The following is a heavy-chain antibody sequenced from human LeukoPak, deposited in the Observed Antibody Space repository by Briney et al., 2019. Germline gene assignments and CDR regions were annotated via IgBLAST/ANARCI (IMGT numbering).Heavy chain of an antibody. CDR1: GGSISSSSYY. D-gene: IGHD6-19*01. J-gene: IGHJ4*02. CDR2: IYYSGST. V-gene: IGHV4-39*07. CDR3: AREGRQWLTGALQSFDY. Sequence: SETLSLTCTVSGGSISSSSYYWGWIRQPPGKGLEWIGSIYYSGSTYYNPSLKSRVTISVDTSKNQFSLKLSSVTAADTAVYYCAREGRQWLTGALQSFDYWGQGTLVTVSS.